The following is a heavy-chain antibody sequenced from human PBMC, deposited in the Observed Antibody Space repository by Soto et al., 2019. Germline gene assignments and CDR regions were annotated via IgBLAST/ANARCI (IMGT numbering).Heavy chain of an antibody. CDR3: AKDLGDIVVVPAALVGGYFQH. V-gene: IGHV3-30*18. Sequence: QVQLVESGGGVVQPGRSLRLSCAASGLTFGSYGMHWVRQAPGKGLEWVAVISYDGSNKYYADSVKGRFTISRDNSKNTLYLQMNSLRAEDTAVYYCAKDLGDIVVVPAALVGGYFQHWGQGTLVTVSS. J-gene: IGHJ1*01. CDR1: GLTFGSYG. CDR2: ISYDGSNK. D-gene: IGHD2-2*01.